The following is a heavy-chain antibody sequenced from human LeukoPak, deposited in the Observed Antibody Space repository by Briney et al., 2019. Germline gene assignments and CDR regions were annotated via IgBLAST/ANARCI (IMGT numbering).Heavy chain of an antibody. D-gene: IGHD4-23*01. V-gene: IGHV1-69*04. Sequence: GSSVKVSCKASGGTFSSYAISWVRQAPGQGLEWMGRIIPILGIANYAQKFQGRVTITADKSTSTAYMELSGLRSEDTAVYYCARERRTTVVTGFDYWGQGTLVTVSS. CDR1: GGTFSSYA. CDR2: IIPILGIA. J-gene: IGHJ4*02. CDR3: ARERRTTVVTGFDY.